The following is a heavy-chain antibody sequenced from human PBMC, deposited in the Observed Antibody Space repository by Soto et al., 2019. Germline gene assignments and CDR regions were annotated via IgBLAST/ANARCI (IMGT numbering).Heavy chain of an antibody. CDR2: INPSGGST. Sequence: ASVKVSCKASGYTFTSYYMHWVRQAPGQGLEWMGIINPSGGSTSYAQKFQGRVTMTRDTSTSTVYMELSSLRSEDTAVCYCARDLFGPPAHCSSTSCPTDGAFDIWGQGTMVTVSS. J-gene: IGHJ3*02. D-gene: IGHD2-2*01. V-gene: IGHV1-46*01. CDR1: GYTFTSYY. CDR3: ARDLFGPPAHCSSTSCPTDGAFDI.